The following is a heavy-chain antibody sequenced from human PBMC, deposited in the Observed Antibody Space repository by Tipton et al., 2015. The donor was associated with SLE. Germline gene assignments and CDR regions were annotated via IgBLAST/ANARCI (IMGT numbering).Heavy chain of an antibody. CDR2: IYYSGST. J-gene: IGHJ6*02. D-gene: IGHD3-16*01. V-gene: IGHV4-59*01. CDR1: GGSISSYY. CDR3: ARAIYVDYSSGMDV. Sequence: TLSLTCTVSGGSISSYYWSWIRQPPGKGLEWIGYIYYSGSTNYNPSLKSRVTISVDTSKNQFSLKLSSVTAADTAVYYCARAIYVDYSSGMDVWGQGTTVTVSS.